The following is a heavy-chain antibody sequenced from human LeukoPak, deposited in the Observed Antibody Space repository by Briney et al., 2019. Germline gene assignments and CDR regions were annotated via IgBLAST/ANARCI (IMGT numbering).Heavy chain of an antibody. CDR3: ASHVDTPMVKYWYFDL. V-gene: IGHV3-73*01. CDR2: NRNKANIYAT. Sequence: GGSLRLSCAASGIVFSGSAMHWVRQASGKGLEWVGRNRNKANIYATAYSASVEGRFTISRDDSKNTAYLQMNSLKTEDTAMYYCASHVDTPMVKYWYFDLWGRGTLVTVSS. D-gene: IGHD5-18*01. CDR1: GIVFSGSA. J-gene: IGHJ2*01.